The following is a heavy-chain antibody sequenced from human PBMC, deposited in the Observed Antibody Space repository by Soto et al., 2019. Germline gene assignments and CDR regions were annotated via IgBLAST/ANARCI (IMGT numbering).Heavy chain of an antibody. J-gene: IGHJ6*02. CDR3: ATDSPALRFLENHGLDV. CDR2: IIPIFGTA. D-gene: IGHD3-3*01. CDR1: GGTFSSYA. Sequence: SVNGSCKASGGTFSSYAISWVRQAPGQGLEWMGGIIPIFGTANYAQKFQGRVTITADESTSTAYMELSSLRSEDTAVYYCATDSPALRFLENHGLDVWGPGTTVTVSS. V-gene: IGHV1-69*13.